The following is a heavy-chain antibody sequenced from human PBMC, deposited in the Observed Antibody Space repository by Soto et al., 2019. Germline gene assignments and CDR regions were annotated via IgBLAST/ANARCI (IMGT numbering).Heavy chain of an antibody. CDR1: GFTFRNYD. Sequence: EVQLVESGGGLVQPGGSLRLSCAASGFTFRNYDMHWVRQGTGKGLEWVSGISTAGDPDYADSVDGRFTTSRENAQNSFFLQMTSLRVGDTAVYYCARTDRDFYGLDVWGQGTTVIVSS. CDR3: ARTDRDFYGLDV. CDR2: ISTAGDP. V-gene: IGHV3-13*05. J-gene: IGHJ6*02.